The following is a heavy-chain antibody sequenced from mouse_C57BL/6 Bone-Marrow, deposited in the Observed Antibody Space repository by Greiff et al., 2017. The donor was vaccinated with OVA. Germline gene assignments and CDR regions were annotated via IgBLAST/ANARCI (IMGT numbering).Heavy chain of an antibody. D-gene: IGHD2-5*01. CDR2: IHPSDSDT. V-gene: IGHV1-74*01. CDR1: GYTFTSYW. J-gene: IGHJ4*01. Sequence: QVQLQQPGAELVKPGSSVKVSCKASGYTFTSYWMHWVKQRPGQGLEWIGRIHPSDSDTNYNQKFKGKATLTVDKSSSTAYMQLSSLTSEDSAVYYCAMGDYSNFGGGFARDYWGQGTSVTVSS. CDR3: AMGDYSNFGGGFARDY.